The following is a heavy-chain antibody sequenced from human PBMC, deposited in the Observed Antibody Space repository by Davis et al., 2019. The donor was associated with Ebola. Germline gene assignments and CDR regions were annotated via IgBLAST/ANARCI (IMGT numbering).Heavy chain of an antibody. J-gene: IGHJ4*02. CDR3: AREPERATDFDY. CDR2: ISTYNGNT. V-gene: IGHV1-18*01. D-gene: IGHD1-14*01. CDR1: GYSFTDDG. Sequence: ASVKVSCKASGYSFTDDGISWVRQAPGQGLEWMGWISTYNGNTNYAQKVQGRITMTTDTSTSTAYMELRSLRSDDTARYYCAREPERATDFDYWGQGTLVTVSS.